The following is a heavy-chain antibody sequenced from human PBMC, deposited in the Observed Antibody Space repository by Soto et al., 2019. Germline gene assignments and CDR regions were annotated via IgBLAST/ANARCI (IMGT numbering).Heavy chain of an antibody. CDR2: IYYSGST. V-gene: IGHV4-59*08. J-gene: IGHJ6*03. CDR3: ARRTYSSSSATAGFYYYYYYMDV. Sequence: SETLSLTCTVSGGSISSYYWSWIRQPPGKGLEWIGYIYYSGSTNYNPSLKSRVTISVDTSKNQFSLKLSSVTAADTAVYYCARRTYSSSSATAGFYYYYYYMDVWGKGTTVTVSS. D-gene: IGHD6-6*01. CDR1: GGSISSYY.